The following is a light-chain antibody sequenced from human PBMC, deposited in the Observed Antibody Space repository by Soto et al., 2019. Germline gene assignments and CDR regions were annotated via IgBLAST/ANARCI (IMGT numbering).Light chain of an antibody. CDR3: QQYTNTNNPWM. J-gene: IGKJ1*01. CDR1: QGISSY. Sequence: AIRVTQSPSSLSASTGDRVTITCRASQGISSYLAWYQQKPGKAPKLLVYDASTLQSGVASRFSGSGSGTEFTLIISGLQPDDSATYYCQQYTNTNNPWMFGQGTKADIK. V-gene: IGKV1-8*01. CDR2: DAS.